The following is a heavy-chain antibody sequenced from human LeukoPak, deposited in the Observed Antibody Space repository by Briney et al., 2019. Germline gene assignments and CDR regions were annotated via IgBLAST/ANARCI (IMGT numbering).Heavy chain of an antibody. D-gene: IGHD6-19*01. CDR1: GYTFTNYY. CDR3: ARGLPGYSSGWYFPENYGMDV. Sequence: GASVKVSCKASGYTFTNYYMHWVRQAPGQGLEWMGIINPSGGSTSYAQKFQGRVTMTRDTSTSTVYMELSSLRSEDTAVYYCARGLPGYSSGWYFPENYGMDVWGQGTTVTVSS. J-gene: IGHJ6*02. V-gene: IGHV1-46*01. CDR2: INPSGGST.